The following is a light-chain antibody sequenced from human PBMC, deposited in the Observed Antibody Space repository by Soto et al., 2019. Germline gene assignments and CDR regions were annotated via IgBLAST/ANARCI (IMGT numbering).Light chain of an antibody. V-gene: IGLV2-14*01. J-gene: IGLJ1*01. CDR3: SSYTSISAERDV. Sequence: QSALTPPASVAGSPGQSITISSTGTSSDVGGYNYVSWYQQHPGKAPILVIYEVSNRPSGVSNRFSGSKSGNTASLTISGLQAEDEADYYCSSYTSISAERDVFGTGTKVTVL. CDR1: SSDVGGYNY. CDR2: EVS.